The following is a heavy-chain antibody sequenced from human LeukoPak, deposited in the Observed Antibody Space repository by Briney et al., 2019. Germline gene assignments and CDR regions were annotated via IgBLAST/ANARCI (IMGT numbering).Heavy chain of an antibody. V-gene: IGHV3-11*04. CDR3: ARDHNNWNYGVIDL. CDR1: GFRFSDYY. Sequence: GGXXXLSCAASGFRFSDYYMSWVRQVRGRGREGRSYISGNTDTIYYAESVKGGLTISRENEKNKLYMHKNRLRAEDTAVYYCARDHNNWNYGVIDLWGQGTLVSVSS. CDR2: ISGNTDTI. J-gene: IGHJ5*02. D-gene: IGHD1-7*01.